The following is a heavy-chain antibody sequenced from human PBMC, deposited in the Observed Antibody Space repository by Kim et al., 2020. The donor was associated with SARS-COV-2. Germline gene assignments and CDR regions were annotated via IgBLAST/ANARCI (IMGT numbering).Heavy chain of an antibody. CDR2: IKTKAEGGTL. CDR1: GFTFTNAW. J-gene: IGHJ6*01. CDR3: STEQGSTSRSYYGM. Sequence: GGSLRLSCAASGFTFTNAWMTWVRQAPGKGLEWVGRIKTKAEGGTLDYGAAVKGRFTISRDDSKDTLYLQMNSLETEDTGVYYCSTEQGSTSRSYYGM. D-gene: IGHD2-2*01. V-gene: IGHV3-15*01.